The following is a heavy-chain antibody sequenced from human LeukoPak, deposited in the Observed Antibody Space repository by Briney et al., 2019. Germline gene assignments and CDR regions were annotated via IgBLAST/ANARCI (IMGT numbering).Heavy chain of an antibody. V-gene: IGHV4-39*01. CDR3: AKGDYYYMDV. CDR2: IYYSGST. CDR1: GGSISSSSYY. J-gene: IGHJ6*03. Sequence: SETLSLTCTVSGGSISSSSYYWGWIRQPPGKGLEWIGSIYYSGSTYYNPSLKSRVTISVDTSKNQFSLKLSSVTAADTAVYYCAKGDYYYMDVWGKGTTVTVSS.